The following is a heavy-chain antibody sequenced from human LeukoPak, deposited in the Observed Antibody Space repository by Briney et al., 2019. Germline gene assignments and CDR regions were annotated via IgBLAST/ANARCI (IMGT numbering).Heavy chain of an antibody. Sequence: PGGSLRLSCAASGFTFSSYAMSWVRQAPGKGLEWVSAISGSGGSPYYADSVKGRFTISRDNSKNTLYLQMNSLRAEDTAVYYCAKGLIPEQIWGDGFGLDYWGQGTLVTVSS. CDR3: AKGLIPEQIWGDGFGLDY. D-gene: IGHD5-18*01. CDR1: GFTFSSYA. J-gene: IGHJ4*02. CDR2: ISGSGGSP. V-gene: IGHV3-23*01.